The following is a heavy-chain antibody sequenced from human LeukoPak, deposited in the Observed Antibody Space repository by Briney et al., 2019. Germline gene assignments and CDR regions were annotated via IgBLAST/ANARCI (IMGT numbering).Heavy chain of an antibody. Sequence: RASVKVSCKASGYTFTGYYMHWVRQAPGQGLEWMGWINPNSGGTNYAQKFQGRVTMTRDTSISTAYMELSRLRSDDTAVYYCARDLFSTTVTTGYWGQGTLVTVSS. CDR2: INPNSGGT. J-gene: IGHJ4*02. D-gene: IGHD4-17*01. CDR3: ARDLFSTTVTTGY. CDR1: GYTFTGYY. V-gene: IGHV1-2*02.